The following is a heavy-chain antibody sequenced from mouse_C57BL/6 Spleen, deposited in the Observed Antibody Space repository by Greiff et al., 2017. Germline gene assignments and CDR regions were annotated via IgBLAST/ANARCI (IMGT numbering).Heavy chain of an antibody. CDR3: TRDGTGLIFDY. CDR2: ISSGGDYV. V-gene: IGHV5-9-1*02. Sequence: EVKLVESGEGLVKPGGSLKLSCAASGFTFSSYAMSWVRQTPEKRLEWVAYISSGGDYVYYADTVKGRFTISRDNARNTLYLQMSSLKSEDTAMYYCTRDGTGLIFDYWGQGTTLTVSS. CDR1: GFTFSSYA. J-gene: IGHJ2*01. D-gene: IGHD3-3*01.